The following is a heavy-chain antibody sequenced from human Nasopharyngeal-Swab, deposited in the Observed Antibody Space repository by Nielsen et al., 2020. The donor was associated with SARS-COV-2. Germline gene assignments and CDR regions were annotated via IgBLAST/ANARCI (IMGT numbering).Heavy chain of an antibody. J-gene: IGHJ6*02. Sequence: SVKVSCKASGATFSSYAISWVRQAPGQGLEWMGSIIPILGIANYAQTFQGRVTITADKSTSTAYMELSSLRSEDTAVYYCARDGIMITFGGVIKTNPNNYYYYGMDVWGQGTTVTVSS. CDR2: IIPILGIA. CDR1: GATFSSYA. V-gene: IGHV1-69*04. D-gene: IGHD3-16*02. CDR3: ARDGIMITFGGVIKTNPNNYYYYGMDV.